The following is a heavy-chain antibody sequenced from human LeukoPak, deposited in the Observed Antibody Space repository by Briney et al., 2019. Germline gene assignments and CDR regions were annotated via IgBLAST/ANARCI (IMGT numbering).Heavy chain of an antibody. CDR3: ARGWMTTVRYYYYMDV. J-gene: IGHJ6*03. CDR1: GGSISSYY. D-gene: IGHD4-17*01. CDR2: IYYSGST. Sequence: RTSETLSLTCTVSGGSISSYYWSWIRQPPGKGLEWIGYIYYSGSTNYNPSLKSRVTISVDTSKNQFSLKLSSVTAADTAVYYCARGWMTTVRYYYYMDVWGKGTTVTISS. V-gene: IGHV4-59*01.